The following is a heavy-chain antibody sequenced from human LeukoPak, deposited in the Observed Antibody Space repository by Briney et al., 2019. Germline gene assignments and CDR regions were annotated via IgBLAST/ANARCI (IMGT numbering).Heavy chain of an antibody. CDR2: IYSSGST. CDR3: AREIGVGLDP. CDR1: GVSINDYY. V-gene: IGHV4-4*09. J-gene: IGHJ5*02. D-gene: IGHD3-10*01. Sequence: SETLSLTCAVSGVSINDYYCSWIRQSPGKGLEWIGSIYSSGSTNYYNPSLKSRVTISVDTSKRHFSLKLSSVTAADTAVYYCAREIGVGLDPWGQGTLVTVSS.